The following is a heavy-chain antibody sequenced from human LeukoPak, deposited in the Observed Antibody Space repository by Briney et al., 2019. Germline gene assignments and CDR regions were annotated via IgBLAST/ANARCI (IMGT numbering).Heavy chain of an antibody. D-gene: IGHD3-3*01. CDR1: GFTFSSYS. J-gene: IGHJ4*02. CDR2: ISSSSSYI. V-gene: IGHV3-21*01. CDR3: ARDFRDSPYDFWSGPYYFDY. Sequence: GGSLRLSCAASGFTFSSYSMYSVRQAPGKGLEWVSSISSSSSYIYYADSVKGRFTISRDNAKNSLYLQMNSLRAEDTAVYYCARDFRDSPYDFWSGPYYFDYWGQGTLVTVSS.